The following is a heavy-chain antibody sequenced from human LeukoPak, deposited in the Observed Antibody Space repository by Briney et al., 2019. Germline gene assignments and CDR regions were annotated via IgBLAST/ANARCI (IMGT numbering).Heavy chain of an antibody. Sequence: GESLQISCAASGFTFSNYAMTWVRQAPGKGLEWVSAISGSGGSTYYADFVKGRFTISRDNSKSTLYLQMNSLRAEDTALYYCARYCTGSSCSAGGNYYGMDVWGQGTTVTVSS. CDR3: ARYCTGSSCSAGGNYYGMDV. J-gene: IGHJ6*02. CDR2: ISGSGGST. CDR1: GFTFSNYA. V-gene: IGHV3-23*01. D-gene: IGHD2-2*01.